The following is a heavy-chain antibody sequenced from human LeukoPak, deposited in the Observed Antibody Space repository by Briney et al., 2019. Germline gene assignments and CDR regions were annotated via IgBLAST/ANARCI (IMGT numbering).Heavy chain of an antibody. CDR2: INHSGST. Sequence: SETLSLTCAVYGGSFSGYYWSWIRQPPGKGLEWIGEINHSGSTNYNPSLKSRVTISVDTSKNQFSLKLSSVTAADTAVYYCARGARGTYSYGYEWGQGTLVTVSS. D-gene: IGHD5-18*01. CDR1: GGSFSGYY. V-gene: IGHV4-34*01. J-gene: IGHJ4*02. CDR3: ARGARGTYSYGYE.